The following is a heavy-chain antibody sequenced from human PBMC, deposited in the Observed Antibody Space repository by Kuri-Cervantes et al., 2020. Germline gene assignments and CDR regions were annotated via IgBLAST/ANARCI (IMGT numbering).Heavy chain of an antibody. CDR1: GXSINGYY. Sequence: SETLSXXCTXSGXSINGYYWXWIRQSPGKGLEWIGXIYYGGDXXYNPSLKSRFTISVDTSKNXFSLNXSSLTAADTAXYYCAXXRFRQISRXXTNWFDPWGQGTLVTVSS. J-gene: IGHJ5*02. CDR2: IYYGGDX. D-gene: IGHD2-2*01. CDR3: AXXRFRQISRXXTNWFDP. V-gene: IGHV4-59*12.